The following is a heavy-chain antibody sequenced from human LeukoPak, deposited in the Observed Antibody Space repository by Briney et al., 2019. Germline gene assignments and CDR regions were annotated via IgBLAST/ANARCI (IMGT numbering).Heavy chain of an antibody. V-gene: IGHV3-23*01. CDR2: ISGSGGST. D-gene: IGHD6-13*01. Sequence: PGGSLRLSCAASGFTFSSYAMSWVRQAPGKGLEWVSAISGSGGSTYYADSVKGRFTISRDNSKNTLYLQMNSLRAEDTAVYYCAKPVPGSSSWDDAFDIWGQGTMVTVSS. CDR1: GFTFSSYA. CDR3: AKPVPGSSSWDDAFDI. J-gene: IGHJ3*02.